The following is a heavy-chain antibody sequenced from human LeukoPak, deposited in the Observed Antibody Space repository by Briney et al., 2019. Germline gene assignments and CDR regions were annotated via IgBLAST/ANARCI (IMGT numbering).Heavy chain of an antibody. Sequence: PSETLSLTCTVSGGSISSGSYYWSWIRQPAGKGLEWIGRIYASGSTNYNPSLKSRVTISVDTSKNQFPLKLSPVTAADTAVYYCARSHRSRYCSGGSCYPVGWFDPRGQGTLVTVSS. D-gene: IGHD2-15*01. J-gene: IGHJ5*02. CDR3: ARSHRSRYCSGGSCYPVGWFDP. CDR2: IYASGST. V-gene: IGHV4-61*02. CDR1: GGSISSGSYY.